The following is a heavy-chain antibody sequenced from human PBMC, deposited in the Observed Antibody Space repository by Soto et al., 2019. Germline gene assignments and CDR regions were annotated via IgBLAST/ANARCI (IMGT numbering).Heavy chain of an antibody. CDR2: INDGGDLT. J-gene: IGHJ3*01. D-gene: IGHD6-6*01. CDR3: ARRAFGSSRSFDL. CDR1: GFAFSSHP. V-gene: IGHV3-23*01. Sequence: VQLLESGGDLVHPGGSLRLSCAASGFAFSSHPMSWVRQAPERGLEWVSGINDGGDLTYNADSVKGRFTISRDNSKNILFLQMNSLRAEDTALYYCARRAFGSSRSFDLWGQGTMVTVSS.